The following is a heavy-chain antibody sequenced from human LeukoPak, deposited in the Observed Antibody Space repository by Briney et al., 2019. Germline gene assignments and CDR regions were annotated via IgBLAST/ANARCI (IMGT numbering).Heavy chain of an antibody. V-gene: IGHV1-18*01. CDR1: GYTFTSYG. CDR3: ARDLSGSYYGDAFDI. D-gene: IGHD1-26*01. CDR2: ISAYNGNT. J-gene: IGHJ3*02. Sequence: ASVKVSCKASGYTFTSYGISWVRQAPGQGLEWMGWISAYNGNTNYAQKLQGRVTMTTDTSTSTAYMELRSLRSDDTAVYYCARDLSGSYYGDAFDIWGQGTMVTVSS.